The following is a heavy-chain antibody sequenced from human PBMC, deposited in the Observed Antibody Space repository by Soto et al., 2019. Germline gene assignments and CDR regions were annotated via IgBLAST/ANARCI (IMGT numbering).Heavy chain of an antibody. J-gene: IGHJ4*02. CDR2: ISGSGGST. D-gene: IGHD3-10*01. V-gene: IGHV3-23*01. CDR3: AKVXHLYYYGSGCSSRLFDY. CDR1: GFTFSSYA. Sequence: GGSLRLSCAASGFTFSSYAMSWVRQAPGKGLEWVSAISGSGGSTYYADSVKGRFTISRDNSKNTLYLQMNSLRAEDTAVYYCAKVXHLYYYGSGCSSRLFDYWGQGTLVTVSS.